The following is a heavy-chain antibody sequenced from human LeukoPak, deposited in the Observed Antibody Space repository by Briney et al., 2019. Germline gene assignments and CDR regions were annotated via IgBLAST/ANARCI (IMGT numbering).Heavy chain of an antibody. V-gene: IGHV4-39*01. D-gene: IGHD3-10*01. CDR1: GGSVTSGGFY. CDR2: IYYTGST. J-gene: IGHJ5*02. CDR3: ARHSGSGSLSRPFDP. Sequence: LETLSLTCSVSGGSVTSGGFYWGWLRPPPGKGPEWIATIYYTGSTCYNPSLQSRVTISIDTSKNQFSLRLTSVTATDTAVYHCARHSGSGSLSRPFDPWGQGTLVTVSS.